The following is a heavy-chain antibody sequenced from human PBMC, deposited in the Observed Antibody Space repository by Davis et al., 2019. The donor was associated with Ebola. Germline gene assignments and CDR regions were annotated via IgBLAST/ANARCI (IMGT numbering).Heavy chain of an antibody. CDR3: ARATPNHLRHDYGGNSGSAFDI. V-gene: IGHV3-33*01. D-gene: IGHD4-23*01. Sequence: PGGSLRLSCAASGFTFSSYGMHWVRQAPGKGLEWVAVIWYDGSNKYYADSVKGRFTISRDNSKNTLYLQMNSLRAEDTAVYYCARATPNHLRHDYGGNSGSAFDIWGQGTMVTVSS. CDR2: IWYDGSNK. CDR1: GFTFSSYG. J-gene: IGHJ3*02.